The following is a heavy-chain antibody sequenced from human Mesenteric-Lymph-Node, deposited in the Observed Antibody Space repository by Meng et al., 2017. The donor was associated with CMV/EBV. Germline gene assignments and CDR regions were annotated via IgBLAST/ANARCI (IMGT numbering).Heavy chain of an antibody. CDR1: GFSVSSYY. J-gene: IGHJ6*02. V-gene: IGHV3-53*01. CDR3: ARDLGVVTPYYYYGMDV. Sequence: GESLKISCAASGFSVSSYYMSWVRQAPGKGLEWVSVFYSGGSTYYADSVKGRFTISTDNSKNTLYLQMNSLRAEDTAVYYCARDLGVVTPYYYYGMDVWGQGTTVTVSS. D-gene: IGHD4-23*01. CDR2: FYSGGST.